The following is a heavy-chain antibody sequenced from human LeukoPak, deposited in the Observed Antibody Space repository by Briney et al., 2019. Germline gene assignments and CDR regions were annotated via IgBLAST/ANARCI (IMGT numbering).Heavy chain of an antibody. CDR3: ARQAPGNDAHRFDP. V-gene: IGHV4-59*08. CDR2: IHYSGST. CDR1: GGSVNYYY. Sequence: SETLSLTCTVSGGSVNYYYWSWIRQPPGKDLEWIGYIHYSGSTNYNPSLKSRVTISIDTSNNEFYLKLSSVTAADSAMYYCARQAPGNDAHRFDPWGQGTLVTVSS. J-gene: IGHJ5*02. D-gene: IGHD2-8*01.